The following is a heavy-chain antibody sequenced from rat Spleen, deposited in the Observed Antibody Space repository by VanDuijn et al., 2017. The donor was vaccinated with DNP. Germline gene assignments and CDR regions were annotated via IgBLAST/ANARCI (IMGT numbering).Heavy chain of an antibody. CDR2: IGTGGST. Sequence: QVQLRGSGPGLVQPSQTLSLACTVSGFSLTTHHVHWVRQPSGTGLEWMGIIGTGGSTEYNSALKSRLSISRDTSRSQVFLKMNSLQTEDTAMYFCASSHTTGLTWFAYWGQGTLVTVSS. J-gene: IGHJ3*01. V-gene: IGHV2-30*01. CDR3: ASSHTTGLTWFAY. D-gene: IGHD1-9*01. CDR1: GFSLTTHH.